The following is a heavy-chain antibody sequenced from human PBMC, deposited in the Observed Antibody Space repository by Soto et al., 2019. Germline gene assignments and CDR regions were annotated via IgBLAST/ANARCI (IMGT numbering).Heavy chain of an antibody. J-gene: IGHJ6*02. Sequence: SETLSLTCTVSGGSINNGDYYWSWIRQPPEKGLEWIGYIYYSGSTYYTPSLKSRVTISVDTSMNQFSLNLNSVTATDTAVYYCARDLWGYCGTDCYPLDVWGQGTTVTVS. CDR2: IYYSGST. CDR3: ARDLWGYCGTDCYPLDV. D-gene: IGHD2-21*02. V-gene: IGHV4-30-4*01. CDR1: GGSINNGDYY.